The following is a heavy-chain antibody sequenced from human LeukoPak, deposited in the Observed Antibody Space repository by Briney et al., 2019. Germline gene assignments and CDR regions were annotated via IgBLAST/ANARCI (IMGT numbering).Heavy chain of an antibody. V-gene: IGHV4-30-2*01. D-gene: IGHD3-10*01. J-gene: IGHJ4*02. Sequence: PSETLSLTCTVSGGSISSGGYYWSWIRQPPGKGLEWIGYIYHSGSTYYNPSLKSRVTISVDRSKNQFSLKLSSVTAADTAVYYCARAVYGSGSHPFDYWGQGTLVTVSS. CDR1: GGSISSGGYY. CDR3: ARAVYGSGSHPFDY. CDR2: IYHSGST.